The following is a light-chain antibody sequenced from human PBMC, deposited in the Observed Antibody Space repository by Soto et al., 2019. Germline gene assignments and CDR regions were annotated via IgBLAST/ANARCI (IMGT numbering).Light chain of an antibody. Sequence: TQSPSSLSTFIGDRCTITCRASQGIRGWLAWYQLKPGKAPKSLIYATSTLQDGVPSRFSGNGSETEFTLTISSLQSEDIATYYCQQYNNSPLTFGGGTKVDI. CDR2: ATS. CDR3: QQYNNSPLT. CDR1: QGIRGW. V-gene: IGKV1D-16*01. J-gene: IGKJ4*01.